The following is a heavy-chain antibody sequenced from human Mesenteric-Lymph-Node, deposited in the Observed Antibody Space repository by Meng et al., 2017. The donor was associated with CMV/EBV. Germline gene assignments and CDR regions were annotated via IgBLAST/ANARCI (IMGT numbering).Heavy chain of an antibody. CDR2: LSGNGGYT. Sequence: GESLKISCAASGFTFSAYAMSWVRQAPGKGLEWVSALSGNGGYTYYADSVKGRFTISRDNSKNTLYLQMNSLRAEDTAVYYCARDQGGSYELFAFDIWGQGTMVTVSS. CDR3: ARDQGGSYELFAFDI. J-gene: IGHJ3*02. CDR1: GFTFSAYA. D-gene: IGHD1-26*01. V-gene: IGHV3-23*01.